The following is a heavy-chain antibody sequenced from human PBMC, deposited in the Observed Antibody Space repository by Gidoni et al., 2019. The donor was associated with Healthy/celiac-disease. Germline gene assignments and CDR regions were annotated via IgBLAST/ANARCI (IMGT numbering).Heavy chain of an antibody. V-gene: IGHV3-30*02. CDR2: IRYDGSNK. CDR3: AKDHGRGIAAAGSAFDY. J-gene: IGHJ4*02. D-gene: IGHD6-13*01. CDR1: GFTFSSDG. Sequence: QVQLVESGGGVVQPGGSLRLYCAASGFTFSSDGMHWVRQAPGKGLEWEAFIRYDGSNKYYADSVKGRFTISRDNSKNTLYLQMNSLRAEDTAVYYCAKDHGRGIAAAGSAFDYWGQGTLVTVSS.